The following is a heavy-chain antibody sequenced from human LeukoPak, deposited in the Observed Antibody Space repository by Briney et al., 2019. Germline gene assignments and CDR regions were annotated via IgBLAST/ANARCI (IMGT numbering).Heavy chain of an antibody. V-gene: IGHV7-4-1*02. CDR2: INTNTGNP. CDR3: AGQLWSQVPFYYYMDV. Sequence: GASVKVSCKASGYTFTNYAMNWVRQAPGQGLEWTGWINTNTGNPTYAQGFTGRFVFSLDTSVSTAYLQISSLKAEDTAVYYCAGQLWSQVPFYYYMDVWGKGTTVTVSS. CDR1: GYTFTNYA. J-gene: IGHJ6*03. D-gene: IGHD5-18*01.